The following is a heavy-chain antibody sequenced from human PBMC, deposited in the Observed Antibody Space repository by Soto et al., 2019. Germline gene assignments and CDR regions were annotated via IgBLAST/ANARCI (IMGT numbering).Heavy chain of an antibody. J-gene: IGHJ4*02. D-gene: IGHD3-22*01. Sequence: QVQLVQSGAEVKKPGSSVKVSCKASGGTFSSYAISWVRQAPGQGLEWMGGIIPIFGTANYAQKFQGRVTITADNYTSTAYMGLSRLRSEDAAVYYCGRIWPGDDSRPFGYWGQGTLVTVSS. CDR3: GRIWPGDDSRPFGY. CDR2: IIPIFGTA. V-gene: IGHV1-69*06. CDR1: GGTFSSYA.